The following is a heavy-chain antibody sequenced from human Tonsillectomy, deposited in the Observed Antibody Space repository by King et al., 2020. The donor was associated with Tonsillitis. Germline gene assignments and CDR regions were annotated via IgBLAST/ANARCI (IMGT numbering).Heavy chain of an antibody. D-gene: IGHD3-9*01. Sequence: QLVQSGAEVKKPGSSVKVSCKTSGGTFSNYAISWVRQAPGQGLEWMGRIIPILDITHYAQKFQARVTITADKSTRTAYMELSGLRSDDTAVYYCARDKNYDILTGNYYSGRRAGADYWGQGTLVTVSS. CDR2: IIPILDIT. CDR1: GGTFSNYA. J-gene: IGHJ4*02. V-gene: IGHV1-69*04. CDR3: ARDKNYDILTGNYYSGRRAGADY.